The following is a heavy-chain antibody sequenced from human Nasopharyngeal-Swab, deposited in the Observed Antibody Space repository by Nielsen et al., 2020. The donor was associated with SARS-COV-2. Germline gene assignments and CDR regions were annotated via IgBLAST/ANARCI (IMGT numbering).Heavy chain of an antibody. CDR3: ARVQNYCSGGSCSTLDAFDI. J-gene: IGHJ3*02. Sequence: ERQMPGKGLGWGAVIWYDGSNKYYADSVKGRFTISRDNSKNTLYLQMNSLRAEDTAVYYCARVQNYCSGGSCSTLDAFDIWGQGTMVTVSS. D-gene: IGHD2-15*01. CDR2: IWYDGSNK. V-gene: IGHV3-33*01.